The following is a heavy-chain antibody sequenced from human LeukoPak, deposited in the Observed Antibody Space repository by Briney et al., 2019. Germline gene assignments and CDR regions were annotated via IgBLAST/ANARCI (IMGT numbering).Heavy chain of an antibody. CDR1: GGSISSYY. D-gene: IGHD6-13*01. J-gene: IGHJ4*02. CDR3: ASSPAAGQFDY. CDR2: IYYSGST. V-gene: IGHV4-59*01. Sequence: SETLSLTCTVSGGSISSYYWSWIRQPPGKGLEWIGYIYYSGSTNYNPSLKSRVTISVDTSKNQFSLKLSSVTAADTAVYHCASSPAAGQFDYWGQGTLVTVSS.